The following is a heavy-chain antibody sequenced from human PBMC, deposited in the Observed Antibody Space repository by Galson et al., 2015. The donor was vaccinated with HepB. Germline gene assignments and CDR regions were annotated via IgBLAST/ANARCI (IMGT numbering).Heavy chain of an antibody. J-gene: IGHJ6*03. CDR1: GGSISSYY. CDR2: IYYSGST. V-gene: IGHV4-59*01. CDR3: ARVDAYCGGDCYSPSYYYMDV. Sequence: LSLTCTVSGGSISSYYWSWIRQPPGKGLEWIGYIYYSGSTNYNPSLKSRVTISVDTSKNQFSLKLSSVTAADTAVYYCARVDAYCGGDCYSPSYYYMDVWGKGTTVTVSS. D-gene: IGHD2-21*01.